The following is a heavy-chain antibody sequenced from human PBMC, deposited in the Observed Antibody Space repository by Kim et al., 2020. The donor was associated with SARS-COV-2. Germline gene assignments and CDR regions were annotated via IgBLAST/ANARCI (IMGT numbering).Heavy chain of an antibody. J-gene: IGHJ4*02. CDR2: ISAYNGNT. Sequence: ASVKVSCKASGYTFTSYGISWVRQAPGQGLEWMGWISAYNGNTNYAQKLQGRVTMTTDTSTSTAYMELRSLRSDDTAVYYCASLIAAASQPPSDYWGQGTLVTVSS. D-gene: IGHD6-13*01. CDR1: GYTFTSYG. V-gene: IGHV1-18*01. CDR3: ASLIAAASQPPSDY.